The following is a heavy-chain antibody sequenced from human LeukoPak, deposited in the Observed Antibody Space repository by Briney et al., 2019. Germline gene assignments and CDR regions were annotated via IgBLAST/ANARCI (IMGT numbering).Heavy chain of an antibody. J-gene: IGHJ6*03. Sequence: QSGGSLRLSCAASGFTFSSYAMHWVRQAPGKGLEWVAVISYDGSNKYYADSVKGRFTISRDNSKNTLYLQMNSLRAEDTAVYYCAREGGSYSGRYYYYTDVWGKETTVTVSS. V-gene: IGHV3-30*01. CDR3: AREGGSYSGRYYYYTDV. CDR2: ISYDGSNK. CDR1: GFTFSSYA. D-gene: IGHD1-26*01.